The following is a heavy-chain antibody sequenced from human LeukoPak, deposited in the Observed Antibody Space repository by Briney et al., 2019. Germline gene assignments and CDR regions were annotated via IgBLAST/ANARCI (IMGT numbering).Heavy chain of an antibody. CDR1: GYTFTGYY. J-gene: IGHJ6*02. D-gene: IGHD2-2*02. CDR3: ARRDSLGYCSSTSCYSLSSEGMDV. V-gene: IGHV1-2*02. CDR2: INPNSGGT. Sequence: ASVKVSCKASGYTFTGYYMHWVRQAPGQGLEWMGWINPNSGGTNYAQKFQGRVTMTRDTSISTAYMELSRLRSDDTAVYYCARRDSLGYCSSTSCYSLSSEGMDVWGQGTTVTVS.